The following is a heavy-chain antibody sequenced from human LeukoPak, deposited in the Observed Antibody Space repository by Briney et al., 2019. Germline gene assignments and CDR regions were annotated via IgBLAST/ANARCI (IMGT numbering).Heavy chain of an antibody. CDR2: IYSGGST. J-gene: IGHJ4*02. Sequence: GGSLRLSCAASGFTVSSNYVSWVRQAPGKGLEWVSVIYSGGSTYYADSVKGRFTISRDNSKNTLYLQMNSLRAEDTAVYYCARYDYYGSGGFDYWGQGTLVTVSS. CDR1: GFTVSSNY. D-gene: IGHD3-10*01. CDR3: ARYDYYGSGGFDY. V-gene: IGHV3-53*01.